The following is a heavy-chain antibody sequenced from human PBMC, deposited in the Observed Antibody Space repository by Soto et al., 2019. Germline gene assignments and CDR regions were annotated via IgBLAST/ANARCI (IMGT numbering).Heavy chain of an antibody. CDR1: GFTFSSYG. J-gene: IGHJ4*02. V-gene: IGHV3-33*01. Sequence: GGSLRLSCAASGFTFSSYGMHWVRQAPDKGLEWVAVIWYDGSNKYYADSVKGRFTISRDNSKNTLYLQMNSLGAEDTAVYYCAREFRAMALDYWGQGTLVTVS. CDR3: AREFRAMALDY. D-gene: IGHD5-18*01. CDR2: IWYDGSNK.